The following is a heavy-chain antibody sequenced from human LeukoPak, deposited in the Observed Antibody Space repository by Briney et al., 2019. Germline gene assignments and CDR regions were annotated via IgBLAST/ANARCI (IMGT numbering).Heavy chain of an antibody. CDR3: ARADSSGYYLFGGFDL. CDR2: IKQDRSEK. CDR1: GFPFSTYW. D-gene: IGHD3-22*01. Sequence: GGSLRLSCAASGFPFSTYWMSWVRQAPGKGLEWVANIKQDRSEKYYVDSVKGRFTISRDNARNSLYLQMNSLRAEDTAVYYCARADSSGYYLFGGFDLWGRGTLVTVSS. J-gene: IGHJ2*01. V-gene: IGHV3-7*01.